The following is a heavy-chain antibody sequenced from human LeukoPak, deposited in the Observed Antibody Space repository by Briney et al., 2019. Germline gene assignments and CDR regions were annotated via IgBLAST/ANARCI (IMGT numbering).Heavy chain of an antibody. D-gene: IGHD1-1*01. CDR1: GFTVNRDY. V-gene: IGHV3-53*01. CDR3: TRGSPTVSAGYN. J-gene: IGHJ4*02. Sequence: PGESLRLSCAASGFTVNRDYMSWVRQSPGKGLEWVSVVYTDGRTFYADSVKGRFTISRDDSKNTVFLQMNSLRAEDTAIYFCTRGSPTVSAGYNWGRGTLVTVSS. CDR2: VYTDGRT.